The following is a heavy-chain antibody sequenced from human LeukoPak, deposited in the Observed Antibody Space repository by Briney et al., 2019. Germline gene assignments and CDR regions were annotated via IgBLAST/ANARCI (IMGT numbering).Heavy chain of an antibody. V-gene: IGHV4-4*02. D-gene: IGHD5-12*01. CDR2: IYHSGST. CDR3: ARTTIVATTMKFDY. CDR1: GGSISSSNW. Sequence: SETLSFTCAVSGGSISSSNWWSWVRQPPGKGLEWIGEIYHSGSTNYNPSLKSRVTISVDKSKNQFSLKLSSVTAADTAVYYCARTTIVATTMKFDYWGQGTLVTVSS. J-gene: IGHJ4*02.